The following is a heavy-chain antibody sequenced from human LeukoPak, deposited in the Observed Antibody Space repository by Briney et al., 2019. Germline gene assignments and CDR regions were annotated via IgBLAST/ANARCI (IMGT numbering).Heavy chain of an antibody. CDR3: ARGMAVAGVAGYYYYGMDV. V-gene: IGHV3-30-3*01. Sequence: GGSLRLSCAASGFTFSSYAMHWVRQAPGKGLEWVAVISYDGSNKYYADSVKGRFTISRDNSKNTLYMQMNSLRVEDTAVYYCARGMAVAGVAGYYYYGMDVWGQGTTVTVSS. D-gene: IGHD6-19*01. CDR2: ISYDGSNK. CDR1: GFTFSSYA. J-gene: IGHJ6*02.